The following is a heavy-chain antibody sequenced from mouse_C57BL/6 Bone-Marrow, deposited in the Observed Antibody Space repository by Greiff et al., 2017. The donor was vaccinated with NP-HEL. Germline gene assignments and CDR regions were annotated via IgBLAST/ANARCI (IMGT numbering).Heavy chain of an antibody. Sequence: EVMLVESGEGLVKPGGSLKLSCAASGFTFSSYAMSWVRQTPEKRLEWVAYISSGGDYIYYADTVKGRFTISRDNARNTLYLQMSSLKSEDTAMYYCTIYYGSSYYWYFDVWGTGTTVTVSS. D-gene: IGHD1-1*01. CDR2: ISSGGDYI. V-gene: IGHV5-9-1*02. CDR1: GFTFSSYA. J-gene: IGHJ1*03. CDR3: TIYYGSSYYWYFDV.